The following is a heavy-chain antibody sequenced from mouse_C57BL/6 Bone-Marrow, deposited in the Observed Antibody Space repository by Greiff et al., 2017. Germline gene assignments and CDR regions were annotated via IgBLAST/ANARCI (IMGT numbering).Heavy chain of an antibody. J-gene: IGHJ2*01. Sequence: QVQLQQPGAELVRPGTSVKLSCKASGYTFTSYWMHWVKQRPGQGLEWIGVIDPSDSYTNYNQKFKGKATLTVDTSSSTAYMQLSSLTSEDSAVYYCARRPTMVTTGRVYFDYWGQGTTLTVSS. D-gene: IGHD2-9*01. CDR3: ARRPTMVTTGRVYFDY. CDR1: GYTFTSYW. V-gene: IGHV1-59*01. CDR2: IDPSDSYT.